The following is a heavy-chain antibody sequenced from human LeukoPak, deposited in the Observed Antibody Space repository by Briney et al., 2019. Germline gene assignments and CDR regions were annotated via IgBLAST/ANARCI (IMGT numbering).Heavy chain of an antibody. Sequence: ASVKVSCKASGYTFTSYGISWVRQAPGQGLEWMGWISAYNGNTNYAQKLQGRVTMTTDTFTSTAYMELRSLRSDDTAVYYCARVSVHYDFWSGYYTADNWFDPWGQGTLVTVSS. CDR2: ISAYNGNT. D-gene: IGHD3-3*01. CDR3: ARVSVHYDFWSGYYTADNWFDP. V-gene: IGHV1-18*01. J-gene: IGHJ5*02. CDR1: GYTFTSYG.